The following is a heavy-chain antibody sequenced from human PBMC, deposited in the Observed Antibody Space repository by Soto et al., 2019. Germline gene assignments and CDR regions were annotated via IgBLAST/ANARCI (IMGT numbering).Heavy chain of an antibody. CDR2: ISGSGGST. CDR1: GFTFSSYA. V-gene: IGHV3-23*01. J-gene: IGHJ4*02. D-gene: IGHD6-6*01. Sequence: GGSLRLSCAASGFTFSSYAMSWVRQAPGKGLEWVSAISGSGGSTYYADSVKGRFTISRDNSKNTLYLQMNSLRAEDTAVYYCAKPTRSSSSKKLSVVVLPDAFDYWGQGTLVTVSS. CDR3: AKPTRSSSSKKLSVVVLPDAFDY.